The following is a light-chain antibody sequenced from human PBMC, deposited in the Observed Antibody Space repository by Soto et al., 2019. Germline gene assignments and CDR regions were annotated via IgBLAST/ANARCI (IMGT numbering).Light chain of an antibody. CDR3: QTWGTSIPPVV. CDR1: SGHSSYA. J-gene: IGLJ2*01. V-gene: IGLV4-69*01. CDR2: LNSDGSH. Sequence: QAVLTQSPSASASLGASVKLTCTLSSGHSSYAIAWHQQQPEKGPRYLMKLNSDGSHSKGDGIPDRFSGSSSGAERYLTISSLQSEDEADYYCQTWGTSIPPVVFGGGTKLTVL.